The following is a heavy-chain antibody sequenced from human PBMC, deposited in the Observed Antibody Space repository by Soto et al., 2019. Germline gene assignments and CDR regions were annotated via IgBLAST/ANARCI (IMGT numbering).Heavy chain of an antibody. V-gene: IGHV3-21*01. CDR2: ISSSSSYI. CDR3: ARGPYSGGYGGRGSLDY. D-gene: IGHD1-26*01. CDR1: GFTFSSYS. Sequence: EVQLVESGGGLVKPGGSLRLSCAASGFTFSSYSMNWVRQAPGKGLEWVSSISSSSSYIYYADSVKGRFTISRDNAKNSLYLQMNSLRAEDTAVYYCARGPYSGGYGGRGSLDYWGQGTLVTVSS. J-gene: IGHJ4*02.